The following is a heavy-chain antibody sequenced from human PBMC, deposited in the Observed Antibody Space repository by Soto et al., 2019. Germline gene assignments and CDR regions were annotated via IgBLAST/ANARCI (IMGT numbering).Heavy chain of an antibody. CDR2: MNPNSGNT. V-gene: IGHV1-8*01. Sequence: ASLKLSCKSSGYTFTSYDINWVRQATGQGLEWMGWMNPNSGNTGYAQKFQGRVTMTRNTSISTAYMELSSLRSEDTAVYYCARGGGVVASSPSWFDPWGEGSLVTFSS. J-gene: IGHJ5*02. D-gene: IGHD2-15*01. CDR1: GYTFTSYD. CDR3: ARGGGVVASSPSWFDP.